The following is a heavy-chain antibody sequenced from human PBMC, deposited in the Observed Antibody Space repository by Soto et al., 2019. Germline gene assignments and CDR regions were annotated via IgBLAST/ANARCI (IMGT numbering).Heavy chain of an antibody. CDR1: GGSINSGGYC. D-gene: IGHD5-18*01. V-gene: IGHV4-31*03. Sequence: QVQLQESGPGLVKPSQTLSLTCTVSGGSINSGGYCWSWIRQHPGKGLDWIGCISYGGSTSYNPSLKSRVTISVDTSKNQFSLKLTCVTAADTAGYYCSRGILVWGQGALITVSS. J-gene: IGHJ4*02. CDR3: SRGILV. CDR2: ISYGGST.